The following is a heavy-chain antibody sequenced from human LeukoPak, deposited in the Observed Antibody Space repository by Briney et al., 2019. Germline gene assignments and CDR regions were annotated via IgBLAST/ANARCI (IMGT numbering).Heavy chain of an antibody. D-gene: IGHD3-22*01. CDR1: GFTFSSYG. V-gene: IGHV3-30*03. J-gene: IGHJ4*02. CDR2: ISYDGSNK. CDR3: ARDLGRVITRGYFDY. Sequence: GGPLRLSCAAPGFTFSSYGMHWVRQAPGKGLEWVAVISYDGSNKYYADSVKGRFTISRDNSKNTLYLQMNSLRAEDTAVYYCARDLGRVITRGYFDYWGQGTLVTVSS.